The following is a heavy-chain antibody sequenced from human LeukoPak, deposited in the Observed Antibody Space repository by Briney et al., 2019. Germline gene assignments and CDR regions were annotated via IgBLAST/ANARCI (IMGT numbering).Heavy chain of an antibody. D-gene: IGHD3-22*01. CDR2: IGTAGDT. J-gene: IGHJ6*03. Sequence: GGSLRLSCAASGFTFSSYDMHWVRQATGKGLEWVSAIGTAGDTYYPGSVKGRFTISRENAKNSLYLQMNSLRAGDTAVYFCARTYDHTGSHYYYYMDVWDKGTTVTVSS. V-gene: IGHV3-13*01. CDR3: ARTYDHTGSHYYYYMDV. CDR1: GFTFSSYD.